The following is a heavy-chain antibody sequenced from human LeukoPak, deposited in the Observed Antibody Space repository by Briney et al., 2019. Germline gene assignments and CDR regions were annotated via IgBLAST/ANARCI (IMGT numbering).Heavy chain of an antibody. CDR3: ARANEFLFLGI. CDR2: IYYSGST. CDR1: GDSVSSGNYY. D-gene: IGHD3-3*01. V-gene: IGHV4-61*01. Sequence: SETLSLTCTVSGDSVSSGNYYWSWIRQPPGKGLEWIGYIYYSGSTNYNPSLKSRVTISVDTSKNQFSLKLSSVTAADTAIYCCARANEFLFLGIWGQGTLVTVSS. J-gene: IGHJ4*02.